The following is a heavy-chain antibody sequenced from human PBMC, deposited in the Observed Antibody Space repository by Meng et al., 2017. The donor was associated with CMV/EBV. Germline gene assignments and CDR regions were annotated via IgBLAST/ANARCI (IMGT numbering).Heavy chain of an antibody. D-gene: IGHD2-21*01. J-gene: IGHJ4*02. CDR3: AKDRSVNCGGDCPNSD. CDR1: GFTFSSYG. CDR2: IWYDGSNK. V-gene: IGHV3-33*06. Sequence: GGSLRLSFAASGFTFSSYGMHWVRQAPGKGLEWVAVIWYDGSNKYYADSVKGRFTISRDNSKNTLYLQMNSLRAEDTAVYYCAKDRSVNCGGDCPNSDWGQGTLVTVSS.